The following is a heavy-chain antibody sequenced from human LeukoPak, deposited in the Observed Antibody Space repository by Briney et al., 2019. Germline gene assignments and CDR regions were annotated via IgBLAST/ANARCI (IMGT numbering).Heavy chain of an antibody. J-gene: IGHJ4*02. V-gene: IGHV4-61*08. Sequence: PSQTLSLTCTVSGGSISSGGYYWSWIRQPPGKELEWLGYIYYSGSTNYNPSLKSRVTISVDTSKNQFSLKLSSVTAADTAVYYCARVAVAYGGYHFDYWGQGTLVTVSS. CDR3: ARVAVAYGGYHFDY. CDR2: IYYSGST. D-gene: IGHD5-12*01. CDR1: GGSISSGGYY.